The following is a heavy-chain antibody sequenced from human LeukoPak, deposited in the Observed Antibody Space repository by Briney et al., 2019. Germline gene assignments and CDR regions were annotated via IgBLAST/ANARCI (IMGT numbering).Heavy chain of an antibody. V-gene: IGHV4-34*01. CDR1: GGSFSGYY. D-gene: IGHD5-12*01. CDR3: ARIVAGWFDP. CDR2: INHSGST. J-gene: IGHJ5*02. Sequence: PSETLSLTCAVYGGSFSGYYWSWIRQPPGKGLEWIGEINHSGSTNYNPSLKSRVTISVDTSKSQFSLKLSSVTAADTAVYYCARIVAGWFDPWGQGTLVTVSS.